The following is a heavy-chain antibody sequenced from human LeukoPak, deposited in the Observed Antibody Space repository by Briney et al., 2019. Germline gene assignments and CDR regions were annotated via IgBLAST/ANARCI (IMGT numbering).Heavy chain of an antibody. Sequence: PSETLSLTCTVSGGSISSYYWNWIRQPPGKGLEWIGYIYYSGSTNYNPSLKSRVTISVDTSKNQFSLKLSSVTAADTAVYYCARGADSSGYYSIFYFDYWGQGTLVTVSS. D-gene: IGHD3-22*01. J-gene: IGHJ4*02. CDR1: GGSISSYY. CDR2: IYYSGST. V-gene: IGHV4-59*01. CDR3: ARGADSSGYYSIFYFDY.